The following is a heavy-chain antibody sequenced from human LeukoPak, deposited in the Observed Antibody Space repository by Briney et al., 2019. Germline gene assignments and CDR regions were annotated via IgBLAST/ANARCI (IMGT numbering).Heavy chain of an antibody. CDR2: IYNSGST. D-gene: IGHD3-22*01. J-gene: IGHJ4*02. CDR1: GGSISSYY. Sequence: PSETLSLTCTVSGGSISSYYWSWIRQPAGKGLEWIGRIYNSGSTNYNPSLKSRVTMSVDTSKNQFSLKLSSVTAADTAVYYCARDQWGYYDSSGYYYFDYWGQGTLVTVSS. V-gene: IGHV4-4*07. CDR3: ARDQWGYYDSSGYYYFDY.